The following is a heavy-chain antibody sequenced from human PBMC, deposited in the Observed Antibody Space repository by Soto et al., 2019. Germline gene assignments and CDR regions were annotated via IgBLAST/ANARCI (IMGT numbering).Heavy chain of an antibody. J-gene: IGHJ4*02. CDR1: GYAFTTYG. D-gene: IGHD1-1*01. Sequence: QVHLVQSGAEVKKPGASVKVSCQASGYAFTTYGITWVRQAPGQGLEWMGWISAHNGNTNYAQKLQGRVTVTRDTTTSTXXMELXSLRSDDTAVYYCARGRYGDYWGQGALVTVSS. V-gene: IGHV1-18*01. CDR3: ARGRYGDY. CDR2: ISAHNGNT.